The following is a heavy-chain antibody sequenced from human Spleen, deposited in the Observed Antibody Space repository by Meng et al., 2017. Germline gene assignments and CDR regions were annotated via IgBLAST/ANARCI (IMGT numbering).Heavy chain of an antibody. CDR1: GFSISSGYY. Sequence: SETLSLTCAVSGFSISSGYYWGWIRQPAGKGLEWIGRIYTSGSTNYNPSLKSRVTISVDTSKNQFSLKLSSVTAADTAVYYCARRLELAYCGGDCYLFDDAFDIWGQGTMVTVSS. V-gene: IGHV4-61*02. D-gene: IGHD2-21*02. CDR3: ARRLELAYCGGDCYLFDDAFDI. J-gene: IGHJ3*02. CDR2: IYTSGST.